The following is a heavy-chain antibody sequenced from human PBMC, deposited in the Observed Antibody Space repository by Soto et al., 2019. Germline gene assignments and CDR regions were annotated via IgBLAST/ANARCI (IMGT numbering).Heavy chain of an antibody. CDR2: INAGNGNT. Sequence: QVQLVQSGAEVKKPGASVKVSCKASGYTFTSYAMHWVRQAPGQRLEWMGWINAGNGNTKYSQKFQGRVTITRDTPASTAYMEQSRLRSEDTAVYYCARGLRSGYDLGPLCDCWGQGTLVTVSS. J-gene: IGHJ4*02. CDR3: ARGLRSGYDLGPLCDC. V-gene: IGHV1-3*01. D-gene: IGHD5-12*01. CDR1: GYTFTSYA.